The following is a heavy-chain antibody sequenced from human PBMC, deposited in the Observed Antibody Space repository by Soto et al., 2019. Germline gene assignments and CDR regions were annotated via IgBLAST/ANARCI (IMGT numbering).Heavy chain of an antibody. J-gene: IGHJ4*02. D-gene: IGHD1-1*01. CDR1: GYDFTTYG. Sequence: QVHLVQSGAEVKKPGASVKVSCKGSGYDFTTYGITWVRQAPGQGLEWMAWISAHNGNTDYAQKLQGRVTVTRDTYTSTAYMELRSLSSDATAVYYCARGRYGDYWGQGALVTVSS. CDR2: ISAHNGNT. CDR3: ARGRYGDY. V-gene: IGHV1-18*01.